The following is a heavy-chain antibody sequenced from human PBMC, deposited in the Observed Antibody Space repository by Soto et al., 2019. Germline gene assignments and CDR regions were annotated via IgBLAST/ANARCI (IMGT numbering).Heavy chain of an antibody. Sequence: ASVKVSFKASGYTFTDFAIHWVRQAPGQRLEWMGWINTGNGNTKFSQKFQGRITITRDTSASTAYLDLSSLRSEDTAVYYCARDQFPWRFGQGVCLDPWGQGTPVTVSS. CDR2: INTGNGNT. CDR3: ARDQFPWRFGQGVCLDP. J-gene: IGHJ5*02. D-gene: IGHD3-3*01. V-gene: IGHV1-3*04. CDR1: GYTFTDFA.